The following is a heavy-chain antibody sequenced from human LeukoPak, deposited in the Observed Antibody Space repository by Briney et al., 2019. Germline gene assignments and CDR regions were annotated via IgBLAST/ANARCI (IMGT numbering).Heavy chain of an antibody. V-gene: IGHV3-23*01. CDR3: AKAKGGSWYDFDC. Sequence: GGSLRLSCAASEFTFSSYAMSWVRQAPGKGLGWVSVISSSAGSTYYADSVQGRFTISRDNSINTLYLQMNSLRAEDTAVYYCAKAKGGSWYDFDCWGQGTLVTVSS. CDR2: ISSSAGST. CDR1: EFTFSSYA. J-gene: IGHJ4*02. D-gene: IGHD6-13*01.